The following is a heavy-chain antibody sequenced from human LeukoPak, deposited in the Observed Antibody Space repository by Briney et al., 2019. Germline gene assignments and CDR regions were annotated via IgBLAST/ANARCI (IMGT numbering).Heavy chain of an antibody. V-gene: IGHV4-59*01. Sequence: PSETLSLTCTVSGGSISSYYWSWIRQPPGKGLEWTGYIYYSGSTNYNPSLKSRVTISVDTSKNQFSLKLSSVTAADTAVYYCAREAIYSSGWYGLFDYWGQGTLVTVSS. CDR3: AREAIYSSGWYGLFDY. J-gene: IGHJ4*02. CDR1: GGSISSYY. D-gene: IGHD6-19*01. CDR2: IYYSGST.